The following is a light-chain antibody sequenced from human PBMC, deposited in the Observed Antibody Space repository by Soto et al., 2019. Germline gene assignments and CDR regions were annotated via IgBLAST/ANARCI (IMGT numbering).Light chain of an antibody. V-gene: IGLV2-11*01. Sequence: QAPLRHPRSISAAPGRPVTISCTGTITDVVAYKHVSWYQQHPGKAPEFMIYDVSKRHSGVPGRFSGSKSGNAGSRAISGLQAEDEADYYCCSYAGTYSYVFGTGTKVTVL. CDR3: CSYAGTYSYV. CDR1: ITDVVAYKH. J-gene: IGLJ1*01. CDR2: DVS.